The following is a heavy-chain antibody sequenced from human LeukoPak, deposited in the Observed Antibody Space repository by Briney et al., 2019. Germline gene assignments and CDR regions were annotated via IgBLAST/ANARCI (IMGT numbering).Heavy chain of an antibody. CDR1: GFTFSSYE. Sequence: GGTLRLSCAASGFTFSSYEMNWVRQAPGKGLEEFSCISSSGSSIYYADSVKGRFTISRDNAKNSLYLQMNSLRAEDTAIYYCAREVSDYLRGYFDYWGQGTLVTVSS. CDR2: ISSSGSSI. D-gene: IGHD4-17*01. V-gene: IGHV3-48*03. CDR3: AREVSDYLRGYFDY. J-gene: IGHJ4*02.